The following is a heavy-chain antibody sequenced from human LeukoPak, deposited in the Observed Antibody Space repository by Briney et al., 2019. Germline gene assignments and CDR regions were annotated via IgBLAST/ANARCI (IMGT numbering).Heavy chain of an antibody. J-gene: IGHJ4*02. Sequence: SETLSLTCTVSGGSIISSNYYCAWIRQPPGKGLEWIGGIYYSGNTYYNPSLKSRVAISVDTSKNQFSLKLTSVTAADTAVYYCARHHHNGWSDYWGQGTLVTVSS. CDR2: IYYSGNT. CDR1: GGSIISSNYY. D-gene: IGHD6-19*01. V-gene: IGHV4-39*01. CDR3: ARHHHNGWSDY.